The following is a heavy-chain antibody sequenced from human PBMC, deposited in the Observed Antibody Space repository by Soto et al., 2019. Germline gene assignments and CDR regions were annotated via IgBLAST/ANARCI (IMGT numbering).Heavy chain of an antibody. J-gene: IGHJ6*02. CDR2: IYPGDSDT. D-gene: IGHD4-4*01. Sequence: GESLKISCKGSGYSFTSYWIGWVRQMPGKGLEWMGIIYPGDSDTRYSPSFQGQVTISADKSISTAYLQWSSLKASDTAMYYCARLGDYSIHSDYYYGMDVWCQGTTFT. CDR1: GYSFTSYW. CDR3: ARLGDYSIHSDYYYGMDV. V-gene: IGHV5-51*01.